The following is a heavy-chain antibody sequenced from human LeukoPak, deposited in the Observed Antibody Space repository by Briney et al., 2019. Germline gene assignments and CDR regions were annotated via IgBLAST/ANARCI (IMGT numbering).Heavy chain of an antibody. D-gene: IGHD5-18*01. CDR3: AKAGDSYGYEGFDY. Sequence: PGRSLRLSCAASGFTFSSYGMHWVRQAPGKGLERVAVISYDGSNKYYADSVKGRFTISRDNSKNTLYLQMNSLRAEDTAVYYCAKAGDSYGYEGFDYWSQGTLVTVSS. CDR1: GFTFSSYG. J-gene: IGHJ4*02. V-gene: IGHV3-30*18. CDR2: ISYDGSNK.